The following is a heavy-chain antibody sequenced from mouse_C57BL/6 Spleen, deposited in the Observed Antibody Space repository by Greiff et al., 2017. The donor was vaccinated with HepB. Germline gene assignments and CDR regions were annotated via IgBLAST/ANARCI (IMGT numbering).Heavy chain of an antibody. CDR2: IRSKSNNYAT. V-gene: IGHV10-1*01. CDR1: GFSFNTYA. D-gene: IGHD1-1*01. CDR3: VRQLYYYGSSYFDY. Sequence: EVKVVESGGGLVQPKGSLKLSCAASGFSFNTYAMNWVRQAPGKGLEWVARIRSKSNNYATYYADSVKDRFTISRDDSESMLYLQMNNLKTEDTAMYYFVRQLYYYGSSYFDYWGQGTTLTVSS. J-gene: IGHJ2*01.